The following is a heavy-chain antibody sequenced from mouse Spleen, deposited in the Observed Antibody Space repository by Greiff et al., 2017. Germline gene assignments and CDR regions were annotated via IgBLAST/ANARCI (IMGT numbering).Heavy chain of an antibody. CDR3: ARSGGPGSSPYYFDY. D-gene: IGHD4-1*01. Sequence: EVQLQQSVAELVRPGASVKLSCTASGFNIKNTYMHWVKQRPEQGQEWIGRIDPANGNTKYAPKFQGKATITADTSSNTAYLQLSSLTSEDTAIYYCARSGGPGSSPYYFDYWGQGTTLTVSS. J-gene: IGHJ2*01. CDR1: GFNIKNTY. V-gene: IGHV14-3*01. CDR2: IDPANGNT.